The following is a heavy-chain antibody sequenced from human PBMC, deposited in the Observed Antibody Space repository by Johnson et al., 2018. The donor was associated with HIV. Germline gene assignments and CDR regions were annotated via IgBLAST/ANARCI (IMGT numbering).Heavy chain of an antibody. Sequence: QVQLVESGGGVVRPGRSLRFSCAASGFTFSNYPMHWVRQAPGKGLEWVAVVPYDGSKKFYADSVKGRFTISRDNSKNTLYLQMNSLRAEDTAMYYCAKNFRGGIVATGDAFDTWGQGTMVTVSS. CDR1: GFTFSNYP. CDR2: VPYDGSKK. D-gene: IGHD6-13*01. V-gene: IGHV3-30*04. J-gene: IGHJ3*02. CDR3: AKNFRGGIVATGDAFDT.